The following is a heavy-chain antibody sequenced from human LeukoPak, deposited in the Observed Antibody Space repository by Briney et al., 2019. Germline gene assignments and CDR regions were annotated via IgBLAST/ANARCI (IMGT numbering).Heavy chain of an antibody. V-gene: IGHV3-53*01. CDR3: ALTYYFDRRGYSYFDY. J-gene: IGHJ4*02. D-gene: IGHD3-22*01. CDR1: GFSVDGNY. CDR2: IFSGDST. Sequence: GGSLRLSCEVSGFSVDGNYMTWVRQVPGRGLEWVALIFSGDSTDYPDSVKGRFTISRDKSKNTLHLQMDSLRPEDTAMYYCALTYYFDRRGYSYFDYWGQGALVTVSS.